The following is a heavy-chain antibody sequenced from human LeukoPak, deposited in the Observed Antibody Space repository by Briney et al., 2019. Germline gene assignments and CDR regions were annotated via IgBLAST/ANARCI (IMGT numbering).Heavy chain of an antibody. Sequence: GESLKISFKASGYTFTSFFIGWVRQMPGQGLEWMGIIYTGDSDTRYSPSFQGQVTISVDKSISTAYLQWRSLKASDTAIYYCARPITGAGTDLGYWGQGTLVTVSS. J-gene: IGHJ4*02. CDR3: ARPITGAGTDLGY. D-gene: IGHD6-13*01. CDR2: IYTGDSDT. CDR1: GYTFTSFF. V-gene: IGHV5-51*01.